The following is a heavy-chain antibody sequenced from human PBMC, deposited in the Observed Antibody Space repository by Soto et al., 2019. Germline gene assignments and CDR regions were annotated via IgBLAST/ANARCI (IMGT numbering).Heavy chain of an antibody. D-gene: IGHD2-2*01. V-gene: IGHV3-53*01. CDR2: IYSGGST. Sequence: GGSLRLSCAASGFTVSSNYMSWVRQAPGKGLEWVSVIYSGGSTYYADSVKGRFTISRDNSKNTLYLQMNSLRAEDTAVYYCAKAGYCSSTSCYGLKSPLYWGQGTLVTVSS. J-gene: IGHJ4*02. CDR1: GFTVSSNY. CDR3: AKAGYCSSTSCYGLKSPLY.